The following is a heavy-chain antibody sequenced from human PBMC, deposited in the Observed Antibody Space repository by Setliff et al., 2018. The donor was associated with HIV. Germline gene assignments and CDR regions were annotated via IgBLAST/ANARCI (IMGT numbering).Heavy chain of an antibody. V-gene: IGHV3-30*02. CDR2: IRYDASNK. J-gene: IGHJ4*02. CDR1: GFTFSDYG. Sequence: PGGSLRLSCAPSGFTFSDYGIHWVRQAPGKGLEWLTYIRYDASNKFYADSVKGRFTISRDNSKNTLFLQMDSLRGEDTAVYYCVRDRDWAFDYWGQGILVTVSS. D-gene: IGHD3-9*01. CDR3: VRDRDWAFDY.